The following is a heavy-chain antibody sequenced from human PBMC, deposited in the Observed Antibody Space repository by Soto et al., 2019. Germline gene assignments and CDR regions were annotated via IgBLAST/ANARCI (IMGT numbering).Heavy chain of an antibody. CDR1: GFTFSHYG. CDR2: ISGSGGGT. CDR3: AKDQGYYYYLDV. J-gene: IGHJ6*03. Sequence: LRLSCAASGFTFSHYGMTWVRQAPGKGLEWVSSISGSGGGTYYADSVKGRFTISRDNSKNTLYLQINSLSAEDTAVYYCAKDQGYYYYLDVWGKGTTVTVSS. D-gene: IGHD2-15*01. V-gene: IGHV3-23*01.